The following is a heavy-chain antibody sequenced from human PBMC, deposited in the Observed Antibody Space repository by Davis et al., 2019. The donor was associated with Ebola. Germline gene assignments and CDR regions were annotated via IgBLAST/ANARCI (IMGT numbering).Heavy chain of an antibody. CDR1: GGSISSYY. J-gene: IGHJ4*02. CDR2: IYYSGST. Sequence: PSETLSLTCTVSGGSISSYYWSWIRQPPGKGLEWIGYIYYSGSTYYNPSLKSRVTMSVDRSKNQFSLKVSSVTAAETAVYHCARHQGSWSFYYVDYWGQGTLVTVSS. CDR3: ARHQGSWSFYYVDY. D-gene: IGHD3-10*01. V-gene: IGHV4-59*04.